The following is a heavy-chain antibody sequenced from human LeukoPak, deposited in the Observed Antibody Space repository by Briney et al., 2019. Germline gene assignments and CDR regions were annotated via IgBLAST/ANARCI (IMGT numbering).Heavy chain of an antibody. D-gene: IGHD2-8*02. CDR2: IYYSGST. Sequence: SETLSLTCTVSGGSISSSSYYWGWIRQPPGKGLEWIGSIYYSGSTYCNPSLKSRVTISVDTSKNQFSLKLGSVTAADTAVYYCARHAVLGVGYYYYFMDVWGKGTTVTVSS. CDR3: ARHAVLGVGYYYYFMDV. J-gene: IGHJ6*03. V-gene: IGHV4-39*01. CDR1: GGSISSSSYY.